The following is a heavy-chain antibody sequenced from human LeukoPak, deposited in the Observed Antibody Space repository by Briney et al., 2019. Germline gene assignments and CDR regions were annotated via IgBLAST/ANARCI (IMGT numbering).Heavy chain of an antibody. CDR3: ARAEGSSYHFDY. J-gene: IGHJ4*02. CDR1: GFTFSSYG. CDR2: IWYDGSNK. D-gene: IGHD6-6*01. Sequence: PGRSLRLSCAASGFTFSSYGMHWVRQAPGKGLAWVAVIWYDGSNKYYADSVKGRFTISRDNSKNTLYLQMNSLRAEDTAVYYCARAEGSSYHFDYWGQGTLVTVSS. V-gene: IGHV3-33*01.